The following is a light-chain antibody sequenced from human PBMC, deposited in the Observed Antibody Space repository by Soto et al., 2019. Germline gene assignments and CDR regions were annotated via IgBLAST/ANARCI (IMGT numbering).Light chain of an antibody. V-gene: IGKV1-5*03. CDR3: LQVYSFPRT. CDR1: QSISSW. Sequence: DIQMTQSPSTLSASVGDKVTITCRASQSISSWLAWYQQKPGKAPKLLIYKASTLESGVPSRFSGSGSGTEFILTINNLQPEDFASYFCLQVYSFPRTFGLGTKVEI. J-gene: IGKJ1*01. CDR2: KAS.